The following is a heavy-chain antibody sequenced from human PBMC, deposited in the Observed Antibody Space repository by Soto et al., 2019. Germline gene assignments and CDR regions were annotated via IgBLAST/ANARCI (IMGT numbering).Heavy chain of an antibody. V-gene: IGHV3-53*01. CDR3: AIDGSDH. CDR2: IYSGGST. Sequence: KGLEWLSVIYSGGSTYYADSVRGRFIISRDKSKNTLYLQMNSLRVEDTALYYCAIDGSDHWGQGTLVTVSS. J-gene: IGHJ4*02. D-gene: IGHD2-2*03.